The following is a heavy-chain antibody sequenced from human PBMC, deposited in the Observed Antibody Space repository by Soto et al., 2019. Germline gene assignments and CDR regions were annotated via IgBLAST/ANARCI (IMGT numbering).Heavy chain of an antibody. D-gene: IGHD6-19*01. CDR3: AKDDSSGWYRSFDY. Sequence: EVQLLESGGGLVQPGGSLRLSCAASGFAFSGYPMSWVRQTPGKGLEWVSGIDASTGRTYFADSVEGRITISRHNSTNTLYLQMNSLGVAETAIYYCAKDDSSGWYRSFDYWGQGTLVTVSS. CDR2: IDASTGRT. V-gene: IGHV3-23*01. CDR1: GFAFSGYP. J-gene: IGHJ4*02.